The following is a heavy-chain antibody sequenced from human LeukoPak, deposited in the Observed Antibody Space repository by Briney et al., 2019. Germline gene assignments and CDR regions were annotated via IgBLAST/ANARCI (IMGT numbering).Heavy chain of an antibody. CDR2: ISYDGSNK. CDR1: GFTFSSYG. D-gene: IGHD4-17*01. CDR3: AKDAATVTIHWFDP. J-gene: IGHJ5*02. V-gene: IGHV3-30*18. Sequence: GGSLRLSCAASGFTFSSYGMHWVRQAPGKGLEWVAVISYDGSNKYYADSVKGRFTISRDNSKNTLYLQMNSLRAEDTAVYYCAKDAATVTIHWFDPWGQGTLVTVSS.